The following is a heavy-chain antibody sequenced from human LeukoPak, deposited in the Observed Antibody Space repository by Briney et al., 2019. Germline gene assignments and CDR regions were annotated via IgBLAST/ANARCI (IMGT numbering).Heavy chain of an antibody. CDR3: ARAYGSGPYRTVNFDY. CDR1: GYTFTSYD. V-gene: IGHV1-8*01. Sequence: ASVKVSCKASGYTFTSYDINWVRQATGQGLEWMGWMNPNSGNTGYAQKFQGRVTMTRNTSISTAYMELSSLRSEDTAVYYCARAYGSGPYRTVNFDYWGQGTLVTVSS. CDR2: MNPNSGNT. D-gene: IGHD3-10*01. J-gene: IGHJ4*02.